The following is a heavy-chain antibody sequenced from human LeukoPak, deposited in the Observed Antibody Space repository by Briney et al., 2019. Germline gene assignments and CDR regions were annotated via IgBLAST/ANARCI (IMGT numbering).Heavy chain of an antibody. CDR1: GFTFSSYG. V-gene: IGHV3-30*18. J-gene: IGHJ4*02. CDR2: ISYDGSNK. D-gene: IGHD5-12*01. Sequence: PGGSLRLSCAASGFTFSSYGMHWVRQAPGKGLEWVAVISYDGSNKYYADSVKGRFTISRDNSKNTLYLQMNSLRAEDTAVYYCANAYIVATGFDYWGQGTLVTVSS. CDR3: ANAYIVATGFDY.